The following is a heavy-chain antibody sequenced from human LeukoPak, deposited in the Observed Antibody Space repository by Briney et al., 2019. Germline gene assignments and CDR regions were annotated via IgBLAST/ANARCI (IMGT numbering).Heavy chain of an antibody. CDR1: GYTFTSYG. D-gene: IGHD2-2*01. CDR2: ISVYNGNT. V-gene: IGHV1-18*01. Sequence: ASVKVSCKASGYTFTSYGISWGRQAPGQGLEWMGWISVYNGNTNYAQKLQGRVTMTTDTSTSTAYMELRSLRSDDTAVYYCARDPRSTIIVVVPTTRPGFDPWGQGTLVTVSS. CDR3: ARDPRSTIIVVVPTTRPGFDP. J-gene: IGHJ5*02.